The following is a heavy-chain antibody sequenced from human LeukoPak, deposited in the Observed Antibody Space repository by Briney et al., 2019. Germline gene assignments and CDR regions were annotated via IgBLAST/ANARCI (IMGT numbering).Heavy chain of an antibody. CDR1: GFSFSSYG. J-gene: IGHJ4*02. CDR3: AKSGLSRFDY. Sequence: GGTLRLSCAASGFSFSSYGMSWVRQSPGKGLGWVSAFSGSGGSTYYADSVKGRFTISRDNSKNTLYLQMNSLRAEDTAVYYCAKSGLSRFDYWGQGTLVTVSS. D-gene: IGHD4/OR15-4a*01. V-gene: IGHV3-23*01. CDR2: FSGSGGST.